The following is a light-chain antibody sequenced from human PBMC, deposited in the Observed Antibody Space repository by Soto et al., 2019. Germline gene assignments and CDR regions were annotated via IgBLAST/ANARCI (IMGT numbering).Light chain of an antibody. J-gene: IGLJ2*01. CDR3: QSYDNTLGVV. CDR2: GNT. Sequence: QSVLTQPPSVCGAPGQRVTISCTGSSSNIGAGYDVHWYQQLPGTAPKLLISGNTNRPSGVPDRFSGSKSGTSASLAITGLQAEDEADYYCQSYDNTLGVVFGGGTKLTVL. V-gene: IGLV1-40*01. CDR1: SSNIGAGYD.